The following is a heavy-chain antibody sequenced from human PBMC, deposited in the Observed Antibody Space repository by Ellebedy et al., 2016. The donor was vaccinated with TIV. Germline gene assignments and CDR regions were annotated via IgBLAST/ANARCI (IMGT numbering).Heavy chain of an antibody. D-gene: IGHD2-15*01. V-gene: IGHV6-1*01. CDR1: GDSVSSSTPA. Sequence: SQTLSLTCAISGDSVSSSTPAWNWIRQSPSRGLEWLGRTYYRSQWFFDYAVSVESRITINPDRSKNQFSLQLNSVTPEDTAVYYCARAKCSGGCSRGFDVWGQGTTVTVSS. J-gene: IGHJ6*02. CDR3: ARAKCSGGCSRGFDV. CDR2: TYYRSQWFF.